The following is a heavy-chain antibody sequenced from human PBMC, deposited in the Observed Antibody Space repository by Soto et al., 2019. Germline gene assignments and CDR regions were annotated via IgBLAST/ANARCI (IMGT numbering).Heavy chain of an antibody. CDR1: GYTFTGHY. CDR2: IGPESGAT. Sequence: ASVKVSCKASGYTFTGHYIHWVRQAPEQEPEWMGEIGPESGATRYAQRFQGRVTMTRDMSITTVYMELNNLSPDDTAVYYCGGGRSGQIVVFYWGQGTPVTVSS. V-gene: IGHV1-2*02. J-gene: IGHJ4*02. CDR3: GGGRSGQIVVFY. D-gene: IGHD1-26*01.